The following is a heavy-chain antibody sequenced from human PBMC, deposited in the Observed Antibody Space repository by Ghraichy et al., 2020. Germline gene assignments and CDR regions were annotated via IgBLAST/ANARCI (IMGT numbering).Heavy chain of an antibody. CDR1: GFTFSSYA. Sequence: GESLNISCAASGFTFSSYAMSWVRQAPGKGLEWVSAISGSGGSTYYADSVKGRFTISRDNSKNTLYLQMNSLRAEDTAVYYCAKDLRAQYSYGYFYFDYWGQGTLVTVSS. D-gene: IGHD5-18*01. CDR3: AKDLRAQYSYGYFYFDY. V-gene: IGHV3-23*01. J-gene: IGHJ4*02. CDR2: ISGSGGST.